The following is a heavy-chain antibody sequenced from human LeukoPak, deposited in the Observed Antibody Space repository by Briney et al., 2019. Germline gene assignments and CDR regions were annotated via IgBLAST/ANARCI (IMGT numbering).Heavy chain of an antibody. J-gene: IGHJ4*02. CDR2: INSDGSGT. V-gene: IGHV3-74*01. Sequence: GGSLRLSCAGFGFILGESWMHWVRQAPGKGLVWVSRINSDGSGTTYADSVKGRFTISRDNAKNTLYLQMNSLRAEDTAVYYCAWSRDGYNYFVYWGQGTLVTVSS. CDR1: GFILGESW. D-gene: IGHD5-24*01. CDR3: AWSRDGYNYFVY.